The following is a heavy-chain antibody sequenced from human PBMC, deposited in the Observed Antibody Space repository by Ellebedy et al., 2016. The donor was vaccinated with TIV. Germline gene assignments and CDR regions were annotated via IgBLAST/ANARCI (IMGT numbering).Heavy chain of an antibody. CDR2: IYYSGST. D-gene: IGHD3-9*01. J-gene: IGHJ6*02. CDR3: ARERYFDWLRDGMDV. V-gene: IGHV4-31*03. CDR1: GGSISSGGYY. Sequence: SETLSLXCTVSGGSISSGGYYWSWIRQHPGKGLEWIGYIYYSGSTYYNPSPKSRVTISVDKSKNQFSLKLSSVTAADTAVYYCARERYFDWLRDGMDVWGQGTTVTVSS.